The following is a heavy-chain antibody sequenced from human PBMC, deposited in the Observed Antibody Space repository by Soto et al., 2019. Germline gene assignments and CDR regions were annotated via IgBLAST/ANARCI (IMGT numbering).Heavy chain of an antibody. D-gene: IGHD4-4*01. V-gene: IGHV4-30-4*01. CDR3: ARDPVRYYYYGMDV. J-gene: IGHJ6*02. CDR2: IYYSGST. Sequence: SETLSLTCTVSGGSISSGDYYWSWIRQPPGKGLEWIGYIYYSGSTYYNPSLRSRVTISVDTSKNQFSLKLSSVTAADTAVYYCARDPVRYYYYGMDVWGQGSKVTVS. CDR1: GGSISSGDYY.